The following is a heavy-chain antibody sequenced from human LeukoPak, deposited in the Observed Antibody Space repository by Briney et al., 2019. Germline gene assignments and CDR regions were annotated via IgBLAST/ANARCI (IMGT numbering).Heavy chain of an antibody. Sequence: SETLSLTCTVSGGSISSYYWSWIRQPPGKGLEWIGYINYSGSTNYIPSLKSRVSISVDTSKNQFSLNLSSVTAADTAVYYCARDPPQPGITAAGYFDLWGRGTLVTVSS. CDR3: ARDPPQPGITAAGYFDL. V-gene: IGHV4-59*01. CDR2: INYSGST. J-gene: IGHJ2*01. D-gene: IGHD6-13*01. CDR1: GGSISSYY.